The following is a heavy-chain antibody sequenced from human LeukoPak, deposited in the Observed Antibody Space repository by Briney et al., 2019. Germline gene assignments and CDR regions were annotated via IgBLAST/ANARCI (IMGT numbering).Heavy chain of an antibody. CDR2: IIPIFGTA. V-gene: IGHV1-69*06. D-gene: IGHD3-22*01. CDR1: GFTFSSYA. Sequence: GGSLRLSCAASGFTFSSYAISWVRQAPGQGLEWMGGIIPIFGTANYAQKFQGRVTITADKSTTTAYMELSSLRSEDTAVYYCAREQNYYDSSGYYPLDYWGQGTLVTVSS. J-gene: IGHJ4*02. CDR3: AREQNYYDSSGYYPLDY.